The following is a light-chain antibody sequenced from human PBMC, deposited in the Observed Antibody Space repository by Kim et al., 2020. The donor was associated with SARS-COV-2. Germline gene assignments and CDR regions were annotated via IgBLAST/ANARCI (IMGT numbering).Light chain of an antibody. CDR3: QQYNNLTYT. Sequence: SVSPGQRASLSCRASQSVSSRLAWYQQKPGQAPRLLIYDASSGATGIPARFSGSGSGTEFTLTISSLQSEDFAVYYCQQYNNLTYTFGQGTKLEI. J-gene: IGKJ2*01. CDR2: DAS. V-gene: IGKV3-15*01. CDR1: QSVSSR.